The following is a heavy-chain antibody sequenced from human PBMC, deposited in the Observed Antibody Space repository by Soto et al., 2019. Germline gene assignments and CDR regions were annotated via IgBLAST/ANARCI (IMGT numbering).Heavy chain of an antibody. V-gene: IGHV3-9*01. CDR3: ATLGTIDTGGMDV. D-gene: IGHD2-2*01. CDR1: GFTFHDYA. Sequence: EVPLVESGGDLVQPGRSLRLSCAASGFTFHDYAMHWVRQAPGKGLEWVSGLTWNSGRVGYADSVKGRFTISRDNAKNSLYLQMNSLRAEDTALYYCATLGTIDTGGMDVWGQGTTVTVSS. J-gene: IGHJ6*02. CDR2: LTWNSGRV.